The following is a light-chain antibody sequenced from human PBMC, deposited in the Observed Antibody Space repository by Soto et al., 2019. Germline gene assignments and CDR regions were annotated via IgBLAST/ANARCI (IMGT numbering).Light chain of an antibody. CDR2: AAS. J-gene: IGKJ5*01. V-gene: IGKV1D-8*03. CDR1: QGISSY. Sequence: VIWMTQCPSLLSASTGDRVTIICVMSQGISSYLAWYQQKPGKAPKLLIYAASSLQSGVPSRFSGSGSGTDFTLTISSLQPEDFATYYCQQSYSTPHTFGQGTRLEIK. CDR3: QQSYSTPHT.